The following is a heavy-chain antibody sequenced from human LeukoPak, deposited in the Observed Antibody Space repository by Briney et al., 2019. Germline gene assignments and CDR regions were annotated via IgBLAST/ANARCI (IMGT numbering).Heavy chain of an antibody. CDR1: GVLYCGYY. CDR2: NNHSGST. CDR3: AKDGDGWELLNFDFDY. V-gene: IGHV4-34*01. Sequence: SDPVSLTCGLYGVLYCGYYGRCLRHPPGEGLVWIGENNHSGSTNYNQSLKSRVTISVDTSKNQFSLKLNSVTAADTAVYYCAKDGDGWELLNFDFDYLGQGALVTDCS. D-gene: IGHD1-26*01. J-gene: IGHJ4*02.